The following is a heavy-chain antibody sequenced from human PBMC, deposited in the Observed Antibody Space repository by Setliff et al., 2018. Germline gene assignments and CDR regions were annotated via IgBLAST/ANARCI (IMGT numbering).Heavy chain of an antibody. CDR1: GYTFTNYW. CDR2: LKPGDSGI. Sequence: PGESLKISCQGSGYTFTNYWIGWVRQMPGKGLEWMGILKPGDSGIRYSPSFQGQVTLSADTSIATAYLHWTSLKASDTAMYYCVREHVSGHSEYWGQGTLVTVSS. J-gene: IGHJ4*02. D-gene: IGHD1-26*01. V-gene: IGHV5-51*01. CDR3: VREHVSGHSEY.